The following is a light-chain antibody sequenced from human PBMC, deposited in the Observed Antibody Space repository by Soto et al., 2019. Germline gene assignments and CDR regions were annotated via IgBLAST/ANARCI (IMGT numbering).Light chain of an antibody. Sequence: DIQMPQSPSAMSASVGDRVTITCRATQDISSYLAWFQQKPGKVPKRLIYAATSLQSGVPARFSGSGSGTEFTLTISSLQPEDFATDYCLQHKSYPLTFGGGTKVVIK. J-gene: IGKJ4*01. CDR3: LQHKSYPLT. CDR1: QDISSY. V-gene: IGKV1-17*03. CDR2: AAT.